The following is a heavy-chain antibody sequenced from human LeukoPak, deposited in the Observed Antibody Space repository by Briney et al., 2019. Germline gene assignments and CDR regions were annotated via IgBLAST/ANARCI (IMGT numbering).Heavy chain of an antibody. CDR2: IYYSGST. CDR3: ARGKAAAASTLPFDP. D-gene: IGHD6-13*01. CDR1: GGSINYYY. V-gene: IGHV4-59*01. Sequence: SETLSLTCTVSGGSINYYYWNWIRQPPGKGLEWIGHIYYSGSTNYNSSLKSRVTISVDTSRNQFSLKLSSLTAADTAVYYWARGKAAAASTLPFDPWGQGTLVTVSS. J-gene: IGHJ5*02.